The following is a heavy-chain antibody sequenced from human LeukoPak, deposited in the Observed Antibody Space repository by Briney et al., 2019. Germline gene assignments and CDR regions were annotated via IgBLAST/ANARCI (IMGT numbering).Heavy chain of an antibody. V-gene: IGHV3-13*01. J-gene: IGHJ4*02. CDR2: MVISGDT. D-gene: IGHD3-10*01. Sequence: GGSLSLSCGASGFTFRNYDMHWVRQAAGKSLEWVSTMVISGDTYYPGSVKGRFTISRENSKNSLYLQMNSLRAGDTAVDYCARGEFYGSGSYLFYYWGQGTLVSVST. CDR1: GFTFRNYD. CDR3: ARGEFYGSGSYLFYY.